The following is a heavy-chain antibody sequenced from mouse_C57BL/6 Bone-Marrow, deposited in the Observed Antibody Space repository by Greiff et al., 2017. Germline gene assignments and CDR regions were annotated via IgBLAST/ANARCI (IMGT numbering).Heavy chain of an antibody. J-gene: IGHJ3*01. D-gene: IGHD1-1*01. CDR1: GYTFTSYG. CDR3: ARSPLYYYGSSSWFAY. Sequence: QVQLQQSGAELARPGASVKLSCKASGYTFTSYGISWVKQRTGQGLEWIGEIYPRSGNTYYNEKFKGKATLTADKSSSTAYMELRSLTSEDSAVYFCARSPLYYYGSSSWFAYWGPGTLVTVSA. V-gene: IGHV1-81*01. CDR2: IYPRSGNT.